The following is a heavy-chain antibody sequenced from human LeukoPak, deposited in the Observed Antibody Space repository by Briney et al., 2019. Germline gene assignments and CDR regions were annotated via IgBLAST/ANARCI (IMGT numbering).Heavy chain of an antibody. CDR1: GFTVSSNY. Sequence: GGSLRLSCAASGFTVSSNYMSWVRQAPGKGLEWVSVIYSGGSTYYADSVKGRFTISRDNSKNTLYLQMNSLRAEDTAVYYCARDTYYDSSGYPSWFDPWGQGTLVTVSS. D-gene: IGHD3-22*01. V-gene: IGHV3-53*01. J-gene: IGHJ5*02. CDR2: IYSGGST. CDR3: ARDTYYDSSGYPSWFDP.